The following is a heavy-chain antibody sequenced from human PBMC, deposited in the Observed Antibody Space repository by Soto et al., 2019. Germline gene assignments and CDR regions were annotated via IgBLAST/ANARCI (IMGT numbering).Heavy chain of an antibody. D-gene: IGHD3-3*01. CDR3: ARFRLTYYDFWSGYRQRYGMDV. Sequence: SETLSLTCAVYGGSFSGYYWSWIRQPPGKGLEKIGEINHSGSTNYNPSLKSRVTISVDTSKNQFSLKLSSVTAADTAVYYCARFRLTYYDFWSGYRQRYGMDVWGQGTTVTVSS. CDR1: GGSFSGYY. J-gene: IGHJ6*02. V-gene: IGHV4-34*01. CDR2: INHSGST.